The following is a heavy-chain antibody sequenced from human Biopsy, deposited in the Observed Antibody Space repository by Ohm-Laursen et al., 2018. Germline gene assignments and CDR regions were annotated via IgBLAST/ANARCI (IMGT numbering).Heavy chain of an antibody. D-gene: IGHD4-23*01. J-gene: IGHJ4*02. CDR1: GGSFTGHY. V-gene: IGHV4-59*11. CDR3: ARGSNDFGGLYFPR. Sequence: TLSLTCSVSGGSFTGHYWSWIRQPSGEGLEWIGHISYTGYTSYNASLKSRVTISVDTSRNHFSLRLSSLTAADTAVYYCARGSNDFGGLYFPRWGQGTLLTVSS. CDR2: ISYTGYT.